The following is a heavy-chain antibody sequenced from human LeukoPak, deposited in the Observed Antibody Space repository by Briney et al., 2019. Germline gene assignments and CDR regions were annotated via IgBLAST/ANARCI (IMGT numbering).Heavy chain of an antibody. CDR1: GFSFSSSA. J-gene: IGHJ6*03. CDR2: ISGSGGST. V-gene: IGHV3-23*01. Sequence: GGSLRLSCAASGFSFSSSAMSWVRQAPGKGLEWVSTISGSGGSTYYADSVKGRVTISIDSSKNTLYLQMNSLRAEDTADYYCAKEGTYYYDSSGYFNPSYYYYMDVWGKGTTVTVSS. CDR3: AKEGTYYYDSSGYFNPSYYYYMDV. D-gene: IGHD3-22*01.